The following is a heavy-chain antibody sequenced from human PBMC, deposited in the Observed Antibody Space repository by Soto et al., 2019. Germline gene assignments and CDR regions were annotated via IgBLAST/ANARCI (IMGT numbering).Heavy chain of an antibody. D-gene: IGHD4-4*01. V-gene: IGHV1-46*01. CDR2: INPRGGST. Sequence: QVQLVQSGAEVKKPGASVNVSCKASGYTFTSYYMHWVRQAPGQGLEWMGIINPRGGSTTYAQKFQGRVTVTRDTSTSTVYMELSNLRSDDTAIYYCATWHLQEHAYDVWGQGTTVTVSS. J-gene: IGHJ3*01. CDR3: ATWHLQEHAYDV. CDR1: GYTFTSYY.